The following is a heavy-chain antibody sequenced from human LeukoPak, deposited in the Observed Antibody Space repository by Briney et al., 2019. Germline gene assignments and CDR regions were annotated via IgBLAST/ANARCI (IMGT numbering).Heavy chain of an antibody. Sequence: GASVKVSCKAYGHTFTNYYVHWVRQAPGQGLEWMGMINPTGVSTNYAQKFQGRVAMTRDTSASTAYMELSSLRSEDTAVYYCARERFHDWLLYYYYGMDVWGQGTTVTVSS. V-gene: IGHV1-46*01. CDR2: INPTGVST. CDR1: GHTFTNYY. D-gene: IGHD3-9*01. J-gene: IGHJ6*02. CDR3: ARERFHDWLLYYYYGMDV.